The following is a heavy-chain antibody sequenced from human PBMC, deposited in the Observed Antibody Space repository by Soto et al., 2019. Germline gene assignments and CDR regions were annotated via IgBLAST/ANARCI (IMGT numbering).Heavy chain of an antibody. D-gene: IGHD3-10*01. CDR3: VTAVRTRLDN. Sequence: PGGSLRLSCAASGFIFSNFAMYWVRRAPGKGLEWVSSIRQSGDRSSYADSAKGRFTTSRDNSKNTLYLQMNGLRLDDTAIYYCVTAVRTRLDNWGPGTLVTVSS. V-gene: IGHV3-23*01. CDR1: GFIFSNFA. CDR2: IRQSGDRS. J-gene: IGHJ4*02.